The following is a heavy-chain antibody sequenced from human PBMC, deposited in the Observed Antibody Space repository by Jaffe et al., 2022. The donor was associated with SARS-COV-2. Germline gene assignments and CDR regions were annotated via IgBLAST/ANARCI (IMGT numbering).Heavy chain of an antibody. V-gene: IGHV4-39*01. CDR3: ARRRNPGFQRWLQSGHYFDY. J-gene: IGHJ4*02. CDR1: GGSISSSSYY. CDR2: IYYSGST. D-gene: IGHD5-12*01. Sequence: QLQLQESGPGLVKPSETLSLTCTVSGGSISSSSYYWGWIRQPPGKGLEWIGSIYYSGSTYYNPSLKSRVTISVDTSKNQFSLKLSSVTAADTAVYYCARRRNPGFQRWLQSGHYFDYWGQGTLVTVSS.